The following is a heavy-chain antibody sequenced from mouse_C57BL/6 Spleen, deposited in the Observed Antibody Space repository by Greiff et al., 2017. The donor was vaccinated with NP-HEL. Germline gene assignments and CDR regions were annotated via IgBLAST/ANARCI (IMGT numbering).Heavy chain of an antibody. J-gene: IGHJ4*01. CDR3: ARQGRLRRDYAMDY. D-gene: IGHD2-4*01. CDR2: ISNGGGST. V-gene: IGHV5-12*01. Sequence: EVQRVESGGGLVQPGGSLKLSCAASGFTFSDYYMYWVRQTPEKRLEWVAYISNGGGSTYYPDTVKGRFTISRDNAKNTLYLQMSRLKSEDTAMYYCARQGRLRRDYAMDYWGQGTSVTVSS. CDR1: GFTFSDYY.